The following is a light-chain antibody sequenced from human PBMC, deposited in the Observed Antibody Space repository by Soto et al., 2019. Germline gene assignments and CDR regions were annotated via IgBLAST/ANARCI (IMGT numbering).Light chain of an antibody. CDR3: SSYTSSSTLVV. Sequence: QSALTQPASVSGSPGQSITISCTGTSSDGGGYNYVSWYQQHPGKAPKLMIYEVSNRPSGVSNRLSDSKSGNTASLTISGLQAEDESDYYCSSYTSSSTLVVFGGGTKVTVL. J-gene: IGLJ2*01. CDR1: SSDGGGYNY. V-gene: IGLV2-14*01. CDR2: EVS.